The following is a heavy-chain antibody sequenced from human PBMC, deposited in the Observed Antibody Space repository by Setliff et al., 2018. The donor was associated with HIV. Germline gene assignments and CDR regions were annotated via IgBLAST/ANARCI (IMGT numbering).Heavy chain of an antibody. CDR2: IKQDGSEK. V-gene: IGHV3-7*03. Sequence: PGGSLRLSWAASGFTVTTYWMSWVRQAPGKGLEWVANIKQDGSEKYYLDSVKGRFTISRDNPKNSLYLQMTSLRAEDTAVYYCARDDSNGNTDAFDIWGQGTTVTVSS. CDR3: ARDDSNGNTDAFDI. D-gene: IGHD5-18*01. CDR1: GFTVTTYW. J-gene: IGHJ3*02.